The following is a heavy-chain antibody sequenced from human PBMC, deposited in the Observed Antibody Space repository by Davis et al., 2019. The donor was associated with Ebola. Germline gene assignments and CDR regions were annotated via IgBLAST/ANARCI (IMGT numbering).Heavy chain of an antibody. CDR2: LSGSGDST. CDR3: AKDQQAKRGLGAFDI. D-gene: IGHD6-13*01. J-gene: IGHJ3*02. CDR1: GFTFSTYA. V-gene: IGHV3-23*01. Sequence: GESLKISCAASGFTFSTYAMGWVRQAPGKGLEWVSVLSGSGDSTYYADSVKRRFTISRDNSKNTLYLQMNSLRVEDTAVYYCAKDQQAKRGLGAFDIWGQGTMVTVSS.